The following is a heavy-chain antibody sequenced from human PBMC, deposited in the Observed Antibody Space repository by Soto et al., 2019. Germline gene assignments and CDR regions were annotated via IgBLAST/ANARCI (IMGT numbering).Heavy chain of an antibody. J-gene: IGHJ4*02. Sequence: QVQLQESGPGLVKPSGTLSLTCAVSGGSISTSNWWSWVRQPPGKGLGWIGEVYHSGSTNYNPSFKSRVVMSVDKTKNQFSLKLNSVTAADTALYYCARTSTSGTHFDYWGQGSLVTVSS. V-gene: IGHV4-4*02. CDR1: GGSISTSNW. D-gene: IGHD1-1*01. CDR3: ARTSTSGTHFDY. CDR2: VYHSGST.